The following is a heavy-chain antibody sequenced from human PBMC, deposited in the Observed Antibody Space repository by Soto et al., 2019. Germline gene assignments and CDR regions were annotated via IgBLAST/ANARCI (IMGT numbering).Heavy chain of an antibody. V-gene: IGHV3-53*04. J-gene: IGHJ3*02. CDR3: ARALSDSGYDFDAFDI. Sequence: EVQLVESGGGLVQPGGSLRLSCAASGFTVSSNYMSWVRQAPGKGLEWVSVIYSGGSTYYADSVKGRFTISRHNSKNTLYLQMNSLRAEDTAVYYCARALSDSGYDFDAFDIWGQGPMVTVSS. D-gene: IGHD5-12*01. CDR1: GFTVSSNY. CDR2: IYSGGST.